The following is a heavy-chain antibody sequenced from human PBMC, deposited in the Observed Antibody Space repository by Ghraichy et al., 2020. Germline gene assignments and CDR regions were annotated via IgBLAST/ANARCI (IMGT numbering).Heavy chain of an antibody. V-gene: IGHV4-30-2*03. Sequence: SETLSLTCAVSGGSISSGGYSWSWIRQPPGKGLEWIGHIYRSGNTYCNPSLESRVTISVDTSRNQFSLSLTSVTAADTAMYFCARLERLVDYTVGITETYTSRLDPWGQGTLVTVSS. CDR2: IYRSGNT. D-gene: IGHD3-16*01. J-gene: IGHJ5*02. CDR3: ARLERLVDYTVGITETYTSRLDP. CDR1: GGSISSGGYS.